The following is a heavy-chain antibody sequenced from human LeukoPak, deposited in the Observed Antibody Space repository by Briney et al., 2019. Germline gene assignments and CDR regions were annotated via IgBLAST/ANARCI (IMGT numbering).Heavy chain of an antibody. CDR3: AKRDSWGSYEGDY. CDR2: ITENDDNT. Sequence: GGSLRLSCAASGFTFSSYAMSWVRQAPGKGLEWVSGITENDDNTYYADSVKGRFTISRDNSKNTLFLQMNSLRAEDTAVYYCAKRDSWGSYEGDYWGQGTLVTVSS. CDR1: GFTFSSYA. J-gene: IGHJ4*02. V-gene: IGHV3-23*01. D-gene: IGHD1-26*01.